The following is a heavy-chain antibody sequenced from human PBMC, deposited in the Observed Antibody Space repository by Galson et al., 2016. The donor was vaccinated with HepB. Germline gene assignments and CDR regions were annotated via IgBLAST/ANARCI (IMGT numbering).Heavy chain of an antibody. D-gene: IGHD5/OR15-5a*01. CDR1: GFIFSKAY. Sequence: SRRLSCAASGFIFSKAYMSWIRQAPGKGQEWVCRSKLTIDGETPDYAAPVEGRFSISRDDSKSTLYLQMNDLKTEDTAVYYCASHCVHESTVYAFAPCGQGTLVTVSS. J-gene: IGHJ5*02. V-gene: IGHV3-15*01. CDR3: ASHCVHESTVYAFAP. CDR2: SKLTIDGETP.